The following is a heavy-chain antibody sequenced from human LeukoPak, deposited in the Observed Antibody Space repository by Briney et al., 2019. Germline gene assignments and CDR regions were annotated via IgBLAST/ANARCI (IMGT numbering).Heavy chain of an antibody. CDR3: ARDPSPYCSGGSCYSDY. Sequence: GGSLGHSCAASTFTFSTYSMNWVRQAPGKGLEWVSYISSGSGTIYYADSVKGRFTVSRDNAKNSLYLQMNSLRDEDTAVYYCARDPSPYCSGGSCYSDYWGEGTLVTVSS. J-gene: IGHJ4*02. CDR1: TFTFSTYS. V-gene: IGHV3-48*02. CDR2: ISSGSGTI. D-gene: IGHD2-15*01.